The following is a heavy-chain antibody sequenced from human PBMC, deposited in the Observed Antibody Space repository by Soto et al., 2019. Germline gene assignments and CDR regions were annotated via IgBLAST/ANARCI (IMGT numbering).Heavy chain of an antibody. CDR2: SSPYNGNT. CDR3: ARRRITALGTFDH. V-gene: IGHV1-18*01. Sequence: VRGSCKGAGGLFSSYPISWLRQAPGQGLEWMGWSSPYNGNTNYAHTFQGRVTMTTDTSASSGYMELRSLRSDDTAVYFCARRRITALGTFDHCGQGTLITLSS. D-gene: IGHD1-20*01. J-gene: IGHJ4*02. CDR1: GGLFSSYP.